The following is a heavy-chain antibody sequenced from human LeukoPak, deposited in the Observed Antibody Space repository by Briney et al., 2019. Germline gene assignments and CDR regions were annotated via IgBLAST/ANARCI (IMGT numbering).Heavy chain of an antibody. CDR2: INHSGST. V-gene: IGHV4-34*01. CDR1: GGSFSGYY. Sequence: PSETLSLTCAVYGGSFSGYYWSWIRQPPGKGLEWIGEINHSGSTNYNPSLKSRVTISVDTSKNQFSLKLSSVTAADTAVYYCASGGRTGGDYWGQGTLVTVSS. CDR3: ASGGRTGGDY. J-gene: IGHJ4*02. D-gene: IGHD1-14*01.